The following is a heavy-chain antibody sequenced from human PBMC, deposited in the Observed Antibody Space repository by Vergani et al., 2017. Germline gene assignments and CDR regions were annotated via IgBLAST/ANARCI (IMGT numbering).Heavy chain of an antibody. Sequence: QVQLVESGGGVVQPGRSLRLSCAASGFTFSSYGMHWVRQAPGKGLEWVSAISGSGGSTYYADSVKGRFTISRDNSKNTLYLQMNSLRSEDTAVYYCARVSRDLNAFDIWGQGTMVTVSS. CDR1: GFTFSSYG. CDR3: ARVSRDLNAFDI. CDR2: ISGSGGST. D-gene: IGHD3-3*02. V-gene: IGHV3-NL1*01. J-gene: IGHJ3*02.